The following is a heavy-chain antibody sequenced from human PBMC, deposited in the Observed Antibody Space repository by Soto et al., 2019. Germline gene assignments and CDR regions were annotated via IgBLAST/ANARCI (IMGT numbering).Heavy chain of an antibody. CDR2: INPNSGGT. J-gene: IGHJ6*02. CDR3: AIKVTYDSGSYFDYQYYSYSGWDL. V-gene: IGHV1-2*04. Sequence: ASVKVSCKASGYTFTGYYMHWVRQAPGQGLEWMGWINPNSGGTNYAQKFQGWVTMTRDTSISTAYMELRRLRSDDTAVYYCAIKVTYDSGSYFDYQYYSYSGWDLWGRGTTGTV. D-gene: IGHD3-10*01. CDR1: GYTFTGYY.